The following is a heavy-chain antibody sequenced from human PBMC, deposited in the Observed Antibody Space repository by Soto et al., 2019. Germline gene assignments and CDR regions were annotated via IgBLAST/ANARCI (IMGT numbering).Heavy chain of an antibody. CDR3: ARSAIATAGTGAFDI. Sequence: LRLSCAASGFTFGSFAVSWVRQAPGKGLAWVSTIRDSSDNTYYAESVKGRFIISRDTSRNTLYLQMKSLRAEDTAVYYCARSAIATAGTGAFDIWGQGTMVTVSS. CDR2: IRDSSDNT. J-gene: IGHJ3*02. CDR1: GFTFGSFA. D-gene: IGHD6-13*01. V-gene: IGHV3-23*01.